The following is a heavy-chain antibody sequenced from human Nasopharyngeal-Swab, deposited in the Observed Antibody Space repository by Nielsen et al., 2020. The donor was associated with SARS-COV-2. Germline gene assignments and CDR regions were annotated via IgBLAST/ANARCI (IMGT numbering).Heavy chain of an antibody. CDR3: TSHEYCRGYCKNGGFDS. Sequence: SETLSLTCAVDGWSFSGYYWSWIRQPPGKGLEWIGEINHSGGTRYNPSLKSRLTMSVDTSTNQFSLKVSSVTAADTAVYYCTSHEYCRGYCKNGGFDSWGQGTLVTVSS. CDR2: INHSGGT. CDR1: GWSFSGYY. J-gene: IGHJ4*02. V-gene: IGHV4-34*01. D-gene: IGHD2-21*02.